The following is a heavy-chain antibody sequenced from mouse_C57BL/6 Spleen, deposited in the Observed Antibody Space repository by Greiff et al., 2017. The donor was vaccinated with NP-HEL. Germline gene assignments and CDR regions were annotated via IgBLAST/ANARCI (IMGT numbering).Heavy chain of an antibody. V-gene: IGHV1-55*01. CDR2: FYPGSGST. J-gene: IGHJ1*03. D-gene: IGHD2-5*01. CDR1: GYTFTSYW. CDR3: ARRSNRYFDV. Sequence: QVQLQQPGAELVKPGASVKMSCKASGYTFTSYWITWVKQRPGQGLEWIGDFYPGSGSTNYNEKFKSKATLTVDTSSSTAYMQLSSLTSEDSAVYYCARRSNRYFDVWGTGTTVTVSS.